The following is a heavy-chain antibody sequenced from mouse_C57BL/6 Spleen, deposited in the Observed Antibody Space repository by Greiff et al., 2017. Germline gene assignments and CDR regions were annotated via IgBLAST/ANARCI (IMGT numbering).Heavy chain of an antibody. CDR3: ARSRILRPENAMDY. J-gene: IGHJ4*01. CDR1: GYTFTSYW. D-gene: IGHD1-2*01. V-gene: IGHV1-53*01. Sequence: QVQLQQPGTELVKPGASVKLSCKASGYTFTSYWMHWVKQRPGQGLEWIGNINPSNGGTNYNEKFKSKATLTVDKSSSTSYMQLSSLTSEDSAVDYCARSRILRPENAMDYWGQGTSVTVSS. CDR2: INPSNGGT.